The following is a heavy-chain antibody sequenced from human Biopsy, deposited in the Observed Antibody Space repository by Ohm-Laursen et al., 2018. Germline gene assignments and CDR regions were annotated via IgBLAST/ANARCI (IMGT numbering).Heavy chain of an antibody. CDR1: GSTFTSYD. V-gene: IGHV1-8*01. Sequence: ASVTVSCNASGSTFTSYDITWARQASGQGPEWIGWLNPVSGNSNFGQKFRGRVTVTSDTSISTAYMELSGLTSDDTATDYCGRAVRNQLLTDPWGQGTLVTVTS. CDR3: GRAVRNQLLTDP. CDR2: LNPVSGNS. J-gene: IGHJ5*02. D-gene: IGHD1-7*01.